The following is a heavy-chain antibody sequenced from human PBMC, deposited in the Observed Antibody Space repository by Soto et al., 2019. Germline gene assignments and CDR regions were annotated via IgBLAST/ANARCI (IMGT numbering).Heavy chain of an antibody. D-gene: IGHD6-13*01. V-gene: IGHV3-23*01. J-gene: IGHJ3*02. CDR2: ISGSGGRT. CDR1: GFPFSSYA. CDR3: AKGGYSSIFDI. Sequence: EMQLLESGGGLVQPGGALRLSCVASGFPFSSYAMSWVRQTPGKGLEWGSGISGSGGRTYYADSVKGRFTISRDNSNITLSLQMHFLRVNDTAVYFCAKGGYSSIFDIWGQGTIVSVSS.